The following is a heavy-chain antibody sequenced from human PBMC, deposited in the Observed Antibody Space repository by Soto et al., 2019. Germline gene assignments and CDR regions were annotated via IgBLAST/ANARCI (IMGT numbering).Heavy chain of an antibody. Sequence: GGSLRLSYAASGFTFSSYDMHWVRQATGKGLEWVSAIGTAGDTYYPGSVKGRFTISRENAKNSLYLQMNSLRAEDTAVYYCARGKSGYSYGYVSDFDYWGQGTLVTVSS. V-gene: IGHV3-13*01. J-gene: IGHJ4*02. D-gene: IGHD5-18*01. CDR1: GFTFSSYD. CDR3: ARGKSGYSYGYVSDFDY. CDR2: IGTAGDT.